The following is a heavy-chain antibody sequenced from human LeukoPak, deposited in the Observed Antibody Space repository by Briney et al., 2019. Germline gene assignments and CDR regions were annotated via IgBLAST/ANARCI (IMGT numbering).Heavy chain of an antibody. CDR2: IYTSGST. CDR1: GGSISSGSYY. V-gene: IGHV4-61*02. CDR3: ARGRPWGSTSDFDY. Sequence: PSETLSLTCTVSGGSISSGSYYWSWIRQPAGKGLEWIGRIYTSGSTNHNPSLKSRVTISVDTSKNQFSLKLSSVTAADTAVYYCARGRPWGSTSDFDYWGQGTLVTVSS. D-gene: IGHD3-16*01. J-gene: IGHJ4*02.